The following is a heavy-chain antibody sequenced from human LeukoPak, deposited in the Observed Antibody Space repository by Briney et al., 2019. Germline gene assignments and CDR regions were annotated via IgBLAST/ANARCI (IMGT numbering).Heavy chain of an antibody. CDR3: ARRSVPGRPGY. D-gene: IGHD6-6*01. Sequence: GGSLRLSCAASGFTVSDNDIKWVRQAPGKXLEWVSLIYADGTTHYTDSVKGRFSISRDNSGNTVYLQMNSLRGEDTAVYYCARRSVPGRPGYWGQGTLVTVSS. CDR2: IYADGTT. V-gene: IGHV3-66*04. J-gene: IGHJ4*02. CDR1: GFTVSDND.